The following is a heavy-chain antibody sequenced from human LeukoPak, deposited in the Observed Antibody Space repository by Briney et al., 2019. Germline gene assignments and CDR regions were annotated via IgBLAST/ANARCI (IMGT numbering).Heavy chain of an antibody. D-gene: IGHD4-11*01. CDR2: IRFDGKNK. CDR1: GFTLSNYG. J-gene: IGHJ4*02. CDR3: AKREKGHYSNIDY. V-gene: IGHV3-30*02. Sequence: GGSLRLSCAASGFTLSNYGMDWVRQAPGKGLEWVAFIRFDGKNKYYADSVKGRFTISRDNSKNTLSLQMNKLRDEDTAMYYCAKREKGHYSNIDYWGQGNLVTVSS.